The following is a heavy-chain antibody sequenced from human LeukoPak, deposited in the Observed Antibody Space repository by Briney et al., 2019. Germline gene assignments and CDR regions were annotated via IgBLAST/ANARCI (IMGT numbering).Heavy chain of an antibody. D-gene: IGHD3-22*01. V-gene: IGHV3-7*01. Sequence: PGGSLRLSCVASGFTFSNYWMSWVRQAPGKGLEWVANIQKDGSEKHYVASVEGRFTISRDNAENSLFLQLNSLRAADTAVYYCVRLWDSSGFFGYWGQGALVTVSS. J-gene: IGHJ4*02. CDR1: GFTFSNYW. CDR3: VRLWDSSGFFGY. CDR2: IQKDGSEK.